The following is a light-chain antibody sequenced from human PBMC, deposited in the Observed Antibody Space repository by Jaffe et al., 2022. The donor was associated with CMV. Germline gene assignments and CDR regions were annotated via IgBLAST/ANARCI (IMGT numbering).Light chain of an antibody. J-gene: IGLJ3*02. CDR3: QTYDSSSWV. CDR1: SGSIADNP. CDR2: EDN. Sequence: NFLLTQPHSVSESPGETVTISCTRNSGSIADNPVQWYQQRPGSAPTVVMYEDNQRASGVPDRFSGSIDSSSNSASLTISGLKTEDEADYYCQTYDSSSWVFGGGSKLTVL. V-gene: IGLV6-57*04.